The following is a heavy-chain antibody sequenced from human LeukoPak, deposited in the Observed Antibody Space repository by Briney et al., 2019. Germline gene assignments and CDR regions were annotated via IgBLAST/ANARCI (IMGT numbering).Heavy chain of an antibody. CDR1: GGSFSGYY. J-gene: IGHJ5*02. D-gene: IGHD6-25*01. Sequence: KPSETLSLTCAVYGGSFSGYYWSWIRQPPGKGLEWIGEINHSGSTNYNPSLKSRVTISVDTSKNQFSLKLSSVTAADTAVYYCARGSVGQQRLDWFDPWGQGTLVTVSS. V-gene: IGHV4-34*01. CDR3: ARGSVGQQRLDWFDP. CDR2: INHSGST.